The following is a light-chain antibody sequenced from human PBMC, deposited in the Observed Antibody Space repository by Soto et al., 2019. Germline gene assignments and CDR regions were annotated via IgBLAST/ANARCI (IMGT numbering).Light chain of an antibody. CDR3: ATWDDSLNSRGV. CDR1: RSNIGNNA. Sequence: QSVLTQPPSTSGTPGQRVTISCSGSRSNIGNNAVSWYQQFPGTAPKLLIYNNNQRPSGVPDRFSVSKSGTAASLAISGLQSEDEADYYCATWDDSLNSRGVFGGGTKVTVL. J-gene: IGLJ3*02. CDR2: NNN. V-gene: IGLV1-44*01.